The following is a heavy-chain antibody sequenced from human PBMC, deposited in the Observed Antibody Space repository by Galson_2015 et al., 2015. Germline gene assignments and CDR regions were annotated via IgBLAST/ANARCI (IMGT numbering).Heavy chain of an antibody. J-gene: IGHJ3*02. CDR1: GFNFRSAY. CDR2: IRNEPNGYTT. V-gene: IGHV3-72*01. Sequence: SLRLSCAASGFNFRSAYMDWVRQAPGKGLEWVGRIRNEPNGYTTDYAASVQGRFSIAGDDSRNSLYLQMNSLQAGDTAVYYCVRVMHGDAFDIWGQGTWVTVSA. D-gene: IGHD3-16*01. CDR3: VRVMHGDAFDI.